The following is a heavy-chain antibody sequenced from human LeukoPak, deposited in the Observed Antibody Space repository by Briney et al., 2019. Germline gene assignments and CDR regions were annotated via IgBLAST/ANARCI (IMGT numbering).Heavy chain of an antibody. CDR3: AYLNYYDSRGYYQYYYYYHYMDV. CDR2: IYYSGST. D-gene: IGHD3-22*01. J-gene: IGHJ6*03. Sequence: SETLSLTCTVSGGSISSSSYYWGRIRQPPGKGLECIGSIYYSGSTYYNPSLKSRVTISVDTSKNQFSLKLSSVTAADTAVYYCAYLNYYDSRGYYQYYYYYHYMDVWGKGTTVTVSS. V-gene: IGHV4-39*01. CDR1: GGSISSSSYY.